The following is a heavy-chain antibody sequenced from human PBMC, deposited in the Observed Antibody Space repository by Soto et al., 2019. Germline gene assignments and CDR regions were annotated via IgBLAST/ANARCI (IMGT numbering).Heavy chain of an antibody. Sequence: ASVKVSCKASGYMFTNYGISWVRQAPGQGLHWMGWISAHNGNTNYAYNLRGRVTMTIDTSTSTAYMELNSLRAEDTALYYCAKGGFYDSSGYYDYFDYWGQGTPVTVSS. CDR2: ISAHNGNT. J-gene: IGHJ4*02. V-gene: IGHV1-18*04. CDR1: GYMFTNYG. CDR3: AKGGFYDSSGYYDYFDY. D-gene: IGHD3-22*01.